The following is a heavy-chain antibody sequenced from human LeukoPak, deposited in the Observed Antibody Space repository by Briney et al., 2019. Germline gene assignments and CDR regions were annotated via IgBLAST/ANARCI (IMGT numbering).Heavy chain of an antibody. CDR1: GFTFSSYG. J-gene: IGHJ4*02. V-gene: IGHV3-30*02. CDR3: ANLLGYCSSTSCGYDY. Sequence: GGSLRLSCAASGFTFSSYGMHWVRQAPGKGLKWVAFIRYDGSNKYYADSVKGRFTISRDNSKNTLYLQMNSLRAEDTAVYYCANLLGYCSSTSCGYDYWGQGTLVTVSS. CDR2: IRYDGSNK. D-gene: IGHD2-2*01.